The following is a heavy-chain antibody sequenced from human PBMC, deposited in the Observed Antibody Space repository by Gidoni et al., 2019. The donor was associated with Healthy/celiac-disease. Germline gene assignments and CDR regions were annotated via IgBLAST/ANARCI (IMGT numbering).Heavy chain of an antibody. CDR1: GGTFSSYA. Sequence: QVQLVQSGAEVKKPGSSVKVSCKASGGTFSSYAISWVRQAPGQGLEWMGRLIPILCIANYAQKFQGRVTITADKSTSTAYMELSSLRSEDTAVYYCATTLGYCSSTSCAKSDYWGQGTLVTVSS. CDR3: ATTLGYCSSTSCAKSDY. D-gene: IGHD2-2*01. V-gene: IGHV1-69*04. J-gene: IGHJ4*02. CDR2: LIPILCIA.